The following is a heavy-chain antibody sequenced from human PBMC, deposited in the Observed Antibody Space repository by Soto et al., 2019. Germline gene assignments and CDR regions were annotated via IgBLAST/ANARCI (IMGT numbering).Heavy chain of an antibody. CDR1: GGTFSSYA. Sequence: SVKVSCKASGGTFSSYAISWVRQAPGQGLEWMGGIIPIFGTANYAQKFQGRVTITADESTSTAYMELSSLRSEDTAVYYCARDNRRTGYSNYGPYYYYCGMDVWGQGTTVTVSS. J-gene: IGHJ6*02. V-gene: IGHV1-69*13. CDR3: ARDNRRTGYSNYGPYYYYCGMDV. CDR2: IIPIFGTA. D-gene: IGHD4-4*01.